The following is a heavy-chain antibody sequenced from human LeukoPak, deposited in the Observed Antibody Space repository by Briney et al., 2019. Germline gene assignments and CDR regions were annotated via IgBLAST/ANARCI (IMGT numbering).Heavy chain of an antibody. CDR2: ISGSGDST. Sequence: GGSLRLSCAASGFTFSSYAMNWVRQAPGKGLEWVSTISGSGDSTYYADSVKGRSTISRDNSKNTLYLQMNSLRAEDTAVYYCATSLGGELRLFDYWGQGTLVTVSS. J-gene: IGHJ4*02. V-gene: IGHV3-23*01. CDR3: ATSLGGELRLFDY. CDR1: GFTFSSYA. D-gene: IGHD1-7*01.